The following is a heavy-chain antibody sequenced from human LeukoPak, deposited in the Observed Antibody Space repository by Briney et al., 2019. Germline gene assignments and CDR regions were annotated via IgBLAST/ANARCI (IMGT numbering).Heavy chain of an antibody. D-gene: IGHD1-1*01. CDR2: ILYSGTTT. CDR1: GGSISPYY. Sequence: SETLSLTCTVSGGSISPYYWSWIRQTPGKGLEWIGYILYSGTTTNYNPSLKSRVTISVDTSKNQFSLKLGSVTAADTAVYYCARVGDWNDLVYWGQGTLVTVSS. J-gene: IGHJ4*02. CDR3: ARVGDWNDLVY. V-gene: IGHV4-59*01.